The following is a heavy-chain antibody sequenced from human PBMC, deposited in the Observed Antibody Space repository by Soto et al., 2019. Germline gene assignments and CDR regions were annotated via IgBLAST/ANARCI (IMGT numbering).Heavy chain of an antibody. Sequence: GASVKVSFKASGYTFTRYGISWVRQAPGQGLEWMGWISAYNGNTNYAQKLQGRVTMTTDTSTSTAYMELRSLRSDDTAVYYCARTDRSGCHFDYWGQGTLVTVSS. V-gene: IGHV1-18*04. CDR1: GYTFTRYG. CDR3: ARTDRSGCHFDY. J-gene: IGHJ4*02. CDR2: ISAYNGNT. D-gene: IGHD6-19*01.